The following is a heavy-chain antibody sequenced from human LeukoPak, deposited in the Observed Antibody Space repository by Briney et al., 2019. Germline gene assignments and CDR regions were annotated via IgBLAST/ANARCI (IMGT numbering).Heavy chain of an antibody. V-gene: IGHV1-2*02. J-gene: IGHJ4*02. CDR3: ARLGITGTTGGYYFDY. D-gene: IGHD1-7*01. CDR1: GYTFTGYY. Sequence: GASVKVSCKASGYTFTGYYMHWVRQAPGQGLEWIGWINPNSGGTNYAQKFQGRVTMTRDTSISTAYMELSRLRSDDTAVYYCARLGITGTTGGYYFDYWGQGTLVTVSS. CDR2: INPNSGGT.